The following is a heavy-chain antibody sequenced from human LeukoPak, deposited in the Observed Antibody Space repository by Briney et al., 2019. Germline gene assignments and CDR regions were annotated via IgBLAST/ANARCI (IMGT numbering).Heavy chain of an antibody. V-gene: IGHV4-4*07. CDR1: GGSIRSYY. CDR2: IYTSGST. J-gene: IGHJ6*03. Sequence: PSETLSLTCTVSGGSIRSYYWSWIRQPAGKGLEWIGRIYTSGSTNYNPSLKSRVTMSVDTSKNQFSLKLSSVTAADTAMYYCAKGPYYVFWSGPPPYYYYYMDVWGKGTTVTVSS. CDR3: AKGPYYVFWSGPPPYYYYYMDV. D-gene: IGHD3-3*01.